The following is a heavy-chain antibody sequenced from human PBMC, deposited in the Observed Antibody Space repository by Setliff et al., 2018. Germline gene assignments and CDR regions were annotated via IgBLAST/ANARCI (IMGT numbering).Heavy chain of an antibody. J-gene: IGHJ3*02. CDR2: IYPGDSDT. D-gene: IGHD3-3*01. V-gene: IGHV5-51*01. Sequence: GESLKISCKGSGYSFANYWIGWVRQMPGKGLEWMGIIYPGDSDTRYSPSFQGQVTISADKSISTAYLQWSSLKASDTAMYYCARQAIFGSDAFDIWGQGTMVTVS. CDR1: GYSFANYW. CDR3: ARQAIFGSDAFDI.